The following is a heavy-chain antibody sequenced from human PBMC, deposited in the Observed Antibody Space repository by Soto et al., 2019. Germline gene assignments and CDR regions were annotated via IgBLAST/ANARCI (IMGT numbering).Heavy chain of an antibody. D-gene: IGHD2-21*01. V-gene: IGHV3-30-3*01. CDR2: ISYDGSNK. J-gene: IGHJ4*02. Sequence: QVQVVESGGGVVQPGRSLRLSCAASGFTFSSYAMHWVRQAPGKGLEWVAIISYDGSNKYYTDSVKGRFTISRDNSKNTLYLQMNSLRAEDTAVYYCAREGEGLDYWGQGTLVTVSP. CDR3: AREGEGLDY. CDR1: GFTFSSYA.